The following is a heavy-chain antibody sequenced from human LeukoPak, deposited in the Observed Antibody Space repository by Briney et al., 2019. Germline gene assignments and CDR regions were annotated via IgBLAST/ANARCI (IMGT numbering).Heavy chain of an antibody. J-gene: IGHJ4*02. CDR1: GGSIIRGGYS. D-gene: IGHD6-13*01. CDR3: AREPLGISADPPL. CDR2: IHHSGST. V-gene: IGHV4-30-2*06. Sequence: SETLSLTCAVSGGSIIRGGYSWSWIRQSPGQGLEWIGYIHHSGSTYYNPSLKSRLTMSVDTSKNQSSLNLTSVTAADTAVYYCAREPLGISADPPLWGQGTLVTVST.